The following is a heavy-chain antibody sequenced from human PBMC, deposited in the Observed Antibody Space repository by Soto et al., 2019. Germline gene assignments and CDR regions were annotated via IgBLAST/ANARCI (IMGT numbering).Heavy chain of an antibody. V-gene: IGHV1-69*01. CDR3: ARVNGSYFEV. CDR1: GGTFRRHA. CDR2: IIPIYGTP. D-gene: IGHD1-26*01. J-gene: IGHJ4*02. Sequence: QVQLVQYGAGVKKSGYSVKLSCKATGGTFRRHAFSWVRQAPGQGLEWMGGIIPIYGTPTYVQKFQGRITITADESTSTGFMELSSLRSDDTAVYYCARVNGSYFEVWGQGAQVTVSS.